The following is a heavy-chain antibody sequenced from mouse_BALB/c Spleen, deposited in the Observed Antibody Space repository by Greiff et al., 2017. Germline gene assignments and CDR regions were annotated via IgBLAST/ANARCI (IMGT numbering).Heavy chain of an antibody. J-gene: IGHJ4*01. CDR1: GFTFSDYY. Sequence: DVHLVESGGGLVKPGGSLKLSCAASGFTFSDYYMYWVRQTPEKRLEWVATISDGGSYTYYPDSVKGRFTISRDNAKNNLYLQMSSLKSEDTAMYYCARDRKMDYWGQGTSVTVSS. V-gene: IGHV5-4*02. CDR2: ISDGGSYT. CDR3: ARDRKMDY.